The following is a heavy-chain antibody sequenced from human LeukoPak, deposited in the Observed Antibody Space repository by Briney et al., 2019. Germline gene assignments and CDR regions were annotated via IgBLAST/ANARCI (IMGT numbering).Heavy chain of an antibody. CDR2: IKEDGTET. Sequence: GGSLRLSCAASGFMFSSNWMSWVRLAPGKGLEWVANIKEDGTETYYVDSVKGRFTISRDNAKNSLYSQMNSLRVEDTAVYYCAKEGRSLQTYWGQGTLVTVSS. V-gene: IGHV3-7*03. J-gene: IGHJ4*02. CDR1: GFMFSSNW. CDR3: AKEGRSLQTY. D-gene: IGHD5-24*01.